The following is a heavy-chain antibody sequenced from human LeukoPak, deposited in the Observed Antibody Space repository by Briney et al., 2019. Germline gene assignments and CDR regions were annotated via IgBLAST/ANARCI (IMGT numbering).Heavy chain of an antibody. J-gene: IGHJ4*02. CDR2: MNPNSGNT. Sequence: ASVKVSCKASGYTFTSYDINWVRQATGQGLEWMGWMNPNSGNTGYAQKFQGRVTMTRNTSISTAYMELSSLRSEDTAVYYCARGNTVVTSIDYWGQGTLVTVSS. CDR3: ARGNTVVTSIDY. CDR1: GYTFTSYD. V-gene: IGHV1-8*01. D-gene: IGHD4-23*01.